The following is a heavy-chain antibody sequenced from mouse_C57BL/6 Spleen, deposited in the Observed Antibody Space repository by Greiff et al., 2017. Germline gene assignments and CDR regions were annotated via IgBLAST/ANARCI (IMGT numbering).Heavy chain of an antibody. Sequence: QVQLQQSGPELVKPGASVKISCKASGYAFSSSWMNWVKQRPGKGLEWIGRIYPGDGDTNYNGKFKGKATLTADKSSSTAYMQLSSLTSEDSAVYFWARSAYYDYDVRYYAMDYWGQGTSVTVSS. D-gene: IGHD2-4*01. V-gene: IGHV1-82*01. J-gene: IGHJ4*01. CDR1: GYAFSSSW. CDR2: IYPGDGDT. CDR3: ARSAYYDYDVRYYAMDY.